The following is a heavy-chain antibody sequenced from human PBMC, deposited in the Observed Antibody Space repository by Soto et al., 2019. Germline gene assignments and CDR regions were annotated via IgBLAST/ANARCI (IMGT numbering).Heavy chain of an antibody. CDR3: ARIYRAANRTFDY. V-gene: IGHV3-30-3*01. J-gene: IGHJ4*02. CDR1: GFTFSSYA. D-gene: IGHD2-2*02. Sequence: GGSLRLSCAASGFTFSSYAMHWVRQAPGKGLEWVAVISYDGSNKYYADSVKGRFTISRDNSKNTLYLQMNSLRAEDTAVYYCARIYRAANRTFDYWGPGTLVTVYS. CDR2: ISYDGSNK.